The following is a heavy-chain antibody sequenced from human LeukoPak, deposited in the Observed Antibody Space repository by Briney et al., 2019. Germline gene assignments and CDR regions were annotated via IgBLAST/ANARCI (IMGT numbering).Heavy chain of an antibody. D-gene: IGHD2-21*02. J-gene: IGHJ4*02. CDR2: IQFDGGNS. CDR3: XKKXAGSGDKFDN. Sequence: PGGSLRLSCAASGFAFNTYGMHWVRQAPGKGLEWVAYIQFDGGNSRYADAVKGRFTISRDNSKNTLHLQMNTLKVEDTAMYYCXKKXAGSGDKFDNWGQGTLLTVSS. CDR1: GFAFNTYG. V-gene: IGHV3-30*02.